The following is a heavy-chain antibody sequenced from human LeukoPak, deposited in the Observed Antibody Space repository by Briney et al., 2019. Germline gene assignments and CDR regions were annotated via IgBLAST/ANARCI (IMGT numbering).Heavy chain of an antibody. V-gene: IGHV3-30-3*02. CDR3: AKVESPYFDY. CDR2: ISYDGSNK. J-gene: IGHJ4*02. CDR1: GFTFSGYP. Sequence: GGSLRLSCAASGFTFSGYPIHWVRQAPGKGLEWVAVISYDGSNKYYADSVKGRFTISRDNSKNTLYLQMNSLRAEDTAVYYCAKVESPYFDYWGQGTLVTVSS.